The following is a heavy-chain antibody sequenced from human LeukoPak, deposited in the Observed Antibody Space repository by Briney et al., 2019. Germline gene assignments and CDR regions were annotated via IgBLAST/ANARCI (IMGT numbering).Heavy chain of an antibody. J-gene: IGHJ4*02. Sequence: SETLSLTCAVDGGSFSGYYWSWIRQPPGKGLEWIGEINHSGSTNYNPSLKSRVTISVDTSKNQFSLKLSSVTAADTAVYYCARHPDSSSTSCFRFDYWGQGTLVTVSS. CDR3: ARHPDSSSTSCFRFDY. CDR1: GGSFSGYY. V-gene: IGHV4-34*01. D-gene: IGHD2-2*01. CDR2: INHSGST.